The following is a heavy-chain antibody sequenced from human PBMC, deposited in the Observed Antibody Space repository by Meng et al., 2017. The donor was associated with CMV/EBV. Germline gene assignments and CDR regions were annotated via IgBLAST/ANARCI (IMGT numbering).Heavy chain of an antibody. CDR3: ARDAKYYYDSSGYPSTGRGIDP. D-gene: IGHD3-22*01. Sequence: GGSLRLSCAASGFTFSRYTINWVRQAPGKGLEWVSSISSSSSYIYYADSVKGRFTISRDNAKNSLYLQMNSLRAEDTAVYYCARDAKYYYDSSGYPSTGRGIDPWGQGTLVTVSS. CDR1: GFTFSRYT. J-gene: IGHJ5*02. V-gene: IGHV3-21*01. CDR2: ISSSSSYI.